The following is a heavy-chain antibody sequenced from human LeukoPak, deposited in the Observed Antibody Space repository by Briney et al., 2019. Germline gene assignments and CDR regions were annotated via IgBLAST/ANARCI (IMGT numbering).Heavy chain of an antibody. V-gene: IGHV3-23*01. D-gene: IGHD3-10*01. CDR3: AKDSLRGYGSYYFDY. Sequence: GSLRLSCAASGFTFSTYAMHWVRQAPGKGLEWVSAISGSDGRTYYADSVKVRFTISRDNSKNTVYLQMNSLRAEDTAVYYCAKDSLRGYGSYYFDYWGQGTVVSVSS. J-gene: IGHJ4*02. CDR2: ISGSDGRT. CDR1: GFTFSTYA.